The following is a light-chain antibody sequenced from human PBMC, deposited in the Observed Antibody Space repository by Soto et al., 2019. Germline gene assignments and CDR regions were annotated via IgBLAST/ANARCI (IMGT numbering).Light chain of an antibody. CDR3: QQYYSYPRT. J-gene: IGKJ1*01. CDR1: QTITNY. Sequence: DIQMTQSPSSLSASVGDTVTITCRASQTITNYLNWYQQQSGKAPKLLIYATDTLQSGVPSRFSGSGSGTDFTLTISCLQSEDFATYYCQQYYSYPRTFGQGTKVDIK. V-gene: IGKV1-39*01. CDR2: ATD.